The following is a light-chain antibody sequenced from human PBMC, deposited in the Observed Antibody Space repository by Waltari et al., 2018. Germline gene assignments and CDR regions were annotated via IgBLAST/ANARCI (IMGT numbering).Light chain of an antibody. J-gene: IGKJ2*01. CDR3: RQLNSYPFT. CDR2: DAS. Sequence: IQLTQSSSSLPASVGDRVTITCRASQGISRFLAWYQQKSGQAPKLLIYDASTLQSGVASRFSGSGSGTDFTLTISSLQPEAFATYYCRQLNSYPFTFGQGTTLEIK. V-gene: IGKV1-9*01. CDR1: QGISRF.